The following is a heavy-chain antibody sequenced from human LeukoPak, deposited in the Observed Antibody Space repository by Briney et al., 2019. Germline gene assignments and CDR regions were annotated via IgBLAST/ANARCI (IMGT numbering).Heavy chain of an antibody. Sequence: GGSLRLSCAASGFTFSSYAMHWVRQAPGKGLEWVSVIYSGGSTYYADSVKGRFTISRDNSKNTLYLQMNSLRAEDTAVYYCARGRGYSYGLDYWGQGTLVTVSS. CDR1: GFTFSSYA. V-gene: IGHV3-53*01. J-gene: IGHJ4*02. CDR3: ARGRGYSYGLDY. D-gene: IGHD5-18*01. CDR2: IYSGGST.